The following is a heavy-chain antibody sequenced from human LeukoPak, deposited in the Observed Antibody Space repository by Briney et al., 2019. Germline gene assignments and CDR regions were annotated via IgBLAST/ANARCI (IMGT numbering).Heavy chain of an antibody. CDR3: VRIPNSANFPNWFDP. Sequence: GGSLRLSCAASGFTFSSYTINWVRQAPGKGLEWISSISGSSSHIYYADSGKGRFTISRDNAKDSLYLQMNSLRAEDTALYYCVRIPNSANFPNWFDPWGQGTLVTVSS. D-gene: IGHD4/OR15-4a*01. CDR2: ISGSSSHI. J-gene: IGHJ5*02. CDR1: GFTFSSYT. V-gene: IGHV3-21*01.